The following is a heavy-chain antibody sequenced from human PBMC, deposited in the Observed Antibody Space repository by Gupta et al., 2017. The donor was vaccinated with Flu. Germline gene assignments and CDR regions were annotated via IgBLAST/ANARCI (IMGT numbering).Heavy chain of an antibody. CDR3: ASNWNIGDFWSGPVIDP. D-gene: IGHD3-3*01. Sequence: GKGLEWVSYISSSGSTISYADSVKGRFTISRDNAKNSLYLQMNSLRAEDTAVYYCASNWNIGDFWSGPVIDPWGQGTLVTVSS. CDR2: ISSSGSTI. J-gene: IGHJ5*02. V-gene: IGHV3-48*03.